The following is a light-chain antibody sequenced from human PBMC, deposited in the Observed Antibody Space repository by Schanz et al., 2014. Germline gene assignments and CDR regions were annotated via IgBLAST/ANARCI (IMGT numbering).Light chain of an antibody. CDR1: QSVSSN. J-gene: IGKJ2*01. CDR2: GAS. Sequence: EIVMTQSPATLSVSPGERATLSCRASQSVSSNLAWYQQKPGQAPRLLIYGASSRATGIPDRFSGSGSGTDFTLTISRLEPEDFAVYYCQQYGSSPKNFGQGTKLEI. V-gene: IGKV3-20*01. CDR3: QQYGSSPKN.